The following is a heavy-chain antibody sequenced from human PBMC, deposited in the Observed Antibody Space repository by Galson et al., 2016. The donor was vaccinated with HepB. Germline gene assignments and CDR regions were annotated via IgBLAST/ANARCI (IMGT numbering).Heavy chain of an antibody. D-gene: IGHD5-18*01. CDR1: GGSISSGGYY. CDR2: IHYSGST. V-gene: IGHV4-31*03. CDR3: ARDKNERGYSYGHFDY. J-gene: IGHJ4*02. Sequence: PLSLTCTVSGGSISSGGYYWSWIRQHPGKGLEWIGYIHYSGSTHYSPSLESRVSISVDTSKNQFSLKLSSVTAADTAVYYCARDKNERGYSYGHFDYWGQGALVTVSS.